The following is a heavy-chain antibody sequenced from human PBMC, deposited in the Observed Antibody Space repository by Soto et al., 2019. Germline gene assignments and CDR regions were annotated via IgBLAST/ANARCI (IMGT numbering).Heavy chain of an antibody. J-gene: IGHJ4*02. CDR3: AGRCDSTSCLAHFDY. V-gene: IGHV1-69*06. CDR2: LIPIFGTA. D-gene: IGHD2-2*01. Sequence: GASVKVSCKASGYTFTSYGINWVRQAPGQGLEWMGGLIPIFGTASYAQKFQGRVTITADKSTTTAYMELNSLRSEDTAVYYCAGRCDSTSCLAHFDYWGQGTLVTVSS. CDR1: GYTFTSYG.